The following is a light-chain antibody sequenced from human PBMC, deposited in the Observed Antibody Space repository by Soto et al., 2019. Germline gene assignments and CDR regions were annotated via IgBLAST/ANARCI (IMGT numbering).Light chain of an antibody. CDR2: GAS. Sequence: EIVLTQSPGTLSLSPGERATPSCRASQSVSSNSLAWFQLKPGQAPRLLIYGASSRATGIPDRFSGSGSGTDFTLTISRLEPEDFAVYYCQQWFTFGPGTKVDIK. V-gene: IGKV3-20*01. CDR1: QSVSSNS. CDR3: QQWFT. J-gene: IGKJ3*01.